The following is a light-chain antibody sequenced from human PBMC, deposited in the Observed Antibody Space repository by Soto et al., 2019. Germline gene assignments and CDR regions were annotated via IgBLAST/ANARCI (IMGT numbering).Light chain of an antibody. J-gene: IGKJ2*01. CDR1: QTINSY. CDR3: QQSYGSPYT. V-gene: IGKV1-39*01. CDR2: VAS. Sequence: DIQMTQSPSSLSASVGDAVTITCRASQTINSYLNWYQQRAGKAPKLLICVASTLQSGVPLRFSGSGFGTDFTLTITSVQPEDFATYYCQQSYGSPYTFGQGTKLEIK.